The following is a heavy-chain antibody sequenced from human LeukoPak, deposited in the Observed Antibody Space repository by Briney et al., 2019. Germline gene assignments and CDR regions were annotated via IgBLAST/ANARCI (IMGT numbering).Heavy chain of an antibody. V-gene: IGHV4-30-2*02. CDR2: IYHSGST. CDR3: ARRLSENRGVGYFDY. CDR1: GVSISSGGYY. D-gene: IGHD3-16*02. Sequence: PSETLSLTCTVSGVSISSGGYYWSWIRQPPGKGLEWIVYIYHSGSTHYHPSLKSRVTISVDTSKNQFSLKLSSVTAADTAVYYCARRLSENRGVGYFDYWGQGTLVTVSS. J-gene: IGHJ4*02.